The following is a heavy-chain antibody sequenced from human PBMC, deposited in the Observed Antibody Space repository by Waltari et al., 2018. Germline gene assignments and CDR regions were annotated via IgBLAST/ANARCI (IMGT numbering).Heavy chain of an antibody. CDR2: MNQDGSQK. CDR3: AREVPGGACYFDY. J-gene: IGHJ4*02. V-gene: IGHV3-7*04. CDR1: GFSFSTSW. D-gene: IGHD1-26*01. Sequence: EVQLVESGGGLVQPGGSLRLSCVASGFSFSTSWMSWVRQTPGKGVEWVANMNQDGSQKNYVDSVKGRFTISRDNAKNSLYLEMNSLRADDTAVYYCAREVPGGACYFDYWGQGTLVTVSS.